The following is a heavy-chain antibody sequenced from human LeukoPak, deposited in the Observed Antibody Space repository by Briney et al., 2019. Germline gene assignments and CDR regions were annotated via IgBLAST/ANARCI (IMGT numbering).Heavy chain of an antibody. V-gene: IGHV1-18*01. D-gene: IGHD5-18*01. CDR1: GYTFTSYG. CDR2: ISAYNGNT. J-gene: IGHJ4*02. CDR3: ARASQRYSYGYFLDY. Sequence: ASVKVSCKASGYTFTSYGISWVRQAPGQGLEWMGWISAYNGNTNYAQKLQGRVTMTTDTSTSTAYMELSSLRSEDTAVYYCARASQRYSYGYFLDYWGQGTLVTVSS.